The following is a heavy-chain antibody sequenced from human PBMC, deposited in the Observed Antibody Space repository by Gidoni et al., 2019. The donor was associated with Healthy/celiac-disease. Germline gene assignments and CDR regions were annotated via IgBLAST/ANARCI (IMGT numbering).Heavy chain of an antibody. CDR3: AGYLYSGSYYGYTKRNNWFDP. V-gene: IGHV4-39*01. CDR1: VGAISSSSYY. Sequence: QLQLQESGPGLVKPSETLSLTCTVYVGAISSSSYYWGWIRQPPGKGLEWLGSIYYSGSTYYHPSLKSRVTISVDTSKNQFSLKLSSVTAADTAVYYCAGYLYSGSYYGYTKRNNWFDPWGQGTLVTVSS. D-gene: IGHD1-26*01. J-gene: IGHJ5*02. CDR2: IYYSGST.